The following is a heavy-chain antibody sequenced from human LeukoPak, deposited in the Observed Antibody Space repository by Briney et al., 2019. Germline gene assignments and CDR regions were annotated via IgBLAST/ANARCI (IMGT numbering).Heavy chain of an antibody. Sequence: SVKVSCKASGFTFTSSAMQWVRQARGQRLEWIGWIVVGSGNTNYAQKFQERVTITRDMSTSTAYMELSSLRSEDTAVYYCASIKPNCSGGSCYSVTLPDDAFDIWGQGTMVTVSS. V-gene: IGHV1-58*02. CDR3: ASIKPNCSGGSCYSVTLPDDAFDI. CDR1: GFTFTSSA. J-gene: IGHJ3*02. D-gene: IGHD2-15*01. CDR2: IVVGSGNT.